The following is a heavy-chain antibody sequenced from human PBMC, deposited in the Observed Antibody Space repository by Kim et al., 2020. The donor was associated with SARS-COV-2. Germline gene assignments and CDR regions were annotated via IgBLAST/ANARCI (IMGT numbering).Heavy chain of an antibody. J-gene: IGHJ4*02. D-gene: IGHD3-3*01. Sequence: SETLSLTCAVYGGSFSGYYWSWIRQPPGKGLEWIGEINHSGSTNYNPSLKSRVTISVDTSKNQFSLKLSSVTAADTAVYYCARAPPRYDFWSGYYEYFDYWGQGTLVTVSS. CDR2: INHSGST. V-gene: IGHV4-34*01. CDR3: ARAPPRYDFWSGYYEYFDY. CDR1: GGSFSGYY.